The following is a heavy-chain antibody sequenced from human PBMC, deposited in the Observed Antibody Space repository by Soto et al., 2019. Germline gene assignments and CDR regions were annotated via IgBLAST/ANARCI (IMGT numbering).Heavy chain of an antibody. CDR3: ARILRRSSSYGPEYSSYGMDV. CDR1: GFSLSTSGMC. CDR2: IDWDDDI. Sequence: SGPTLEPTQTLTLTCTFSGFSLSTSGMCVCWIRQPPGKALEWLALIDWDDDIYYSTSLKTRLTISKDTSKNQVVLTMTNMDPVDTATYYCARILRRSSSYGPEYSSYGMDVWAQGTTVPVSS. D-gene: IGHD5-18*01. J-gene: IGHJ6*02. V-gene: IGHV2-70*01.